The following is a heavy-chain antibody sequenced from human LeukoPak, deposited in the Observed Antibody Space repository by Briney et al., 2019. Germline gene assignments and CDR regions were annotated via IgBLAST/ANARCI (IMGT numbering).Heavy chain of an antibody. CDR3: ARDCSSTSCSDY. D-gene: IGHD2-2*01. J-gene: IGHJ4*02. V-gene: IGHV1-18*01. Sequence: GSVKVSCKASGYTFTSYGISWVRQAPGQGLEWMGWISAYNGNTNYAQKLQGRVTMTTDTSTSTAYMELRSLRSDDTAVYYCARDCSSTSCSDYRGQGTLVTVSS. CDR1: GYTFTSYG. CDR2: ISAYNGNT.